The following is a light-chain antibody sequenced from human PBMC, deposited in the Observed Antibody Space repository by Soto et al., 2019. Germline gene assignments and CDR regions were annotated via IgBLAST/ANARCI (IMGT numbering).Light chain of an antibody. Sequence: QSVLTQLPSVSGAPGQRVTISCTGSSSNIGGGYDVHWYRQVPGTAPKLLIYGNRYRPSGVPDRVSGSKSGFSASLAITGVQAEDEAIYYCQSYDRSLSASVFGGGTKLTVL. V-gene: IGLV1-40*01. J-gene: IGLJ2*01. CDR2: GNR. CDR3: QSYDRSLSASV. CDR1: SSNIGGGYD.